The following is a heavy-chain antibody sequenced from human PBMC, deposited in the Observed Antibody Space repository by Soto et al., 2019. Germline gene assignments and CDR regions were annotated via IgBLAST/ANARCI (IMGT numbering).Heavy chain of an antibody. Sequence: QVQLVQSGAEVKKPGSSVKVSCKASGGTFSSYTISWVRQAPGQGLEWMGRIIPILGIANYAQKFQGRVTITADKSASTAYMELSGLRSEDTAVYYCARQQLVGGGWFDPWGQGTLVTVSS. CDR3: ARQQLVGGGWFDP. V-gene: IGHV1-69*02. CDR2: IIPILGIA. J-gene: IGHJ5*02. D-gene: IGHD6-13*01. CDR1: GGTFSSYT.